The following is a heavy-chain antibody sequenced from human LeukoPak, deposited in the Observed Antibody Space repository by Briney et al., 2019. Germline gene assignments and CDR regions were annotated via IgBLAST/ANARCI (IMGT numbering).Heavy chain of an antibody. CDR3: ARGHLDP. V-gene: IGHV3-7*01. J-gene: IGHJ5*02. CDR2: IMKDGNEK. Sequence: GGSLRLSCAASGFTFRDYWMNWIRQAPGKGLEWVARIMKDGNEKYYVESIKGRFTISRDNAKNALYPQMNGLRAEDTGVYYCARGHLDPWGQGTLVTVSS. CDR1: GFTFRDYW.